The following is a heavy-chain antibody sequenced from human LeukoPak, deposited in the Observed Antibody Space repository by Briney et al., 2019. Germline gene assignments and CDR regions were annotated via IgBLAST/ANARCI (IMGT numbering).Heavy chain of an antibody. V-gene: IGHV3-53*01. CDR3: ARLRRGY. J-gene: IGHJ4*02. CDR2: IKSDGTT. CDR1: GLTATINH. Sequence: GGSLRLSCAASGLTATINHMSWVRQAPGKGLEWVSLIKSDGTTEYADSVKGRFTISRDNSKNTLFLQMNSLRVEDTAVYYCARLRRGYWGRGTPVTVSS.